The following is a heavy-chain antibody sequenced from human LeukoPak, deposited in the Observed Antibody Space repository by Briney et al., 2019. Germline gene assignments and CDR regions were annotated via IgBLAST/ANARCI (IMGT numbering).Heavy chain of an antibody. CDR3: ARGGSGRKWLRSYYFDY. V-gene: IGHV4-34*01. J-gene: IGHJ4*02. CDR1: GGSFSGYY. CDR2: INHSGST. Sequence: SETLSLTCAVYGGSFSGYYWSWIRQPPGKGLEWIGEINHSGSTNYDPSLKSRFTISVDTSKNQFSLKLSSVTAADTAVYYCARGGSGRKWLRSYYFDYWGQGTLVTVSS. D-gene: IGHD5-12*01.